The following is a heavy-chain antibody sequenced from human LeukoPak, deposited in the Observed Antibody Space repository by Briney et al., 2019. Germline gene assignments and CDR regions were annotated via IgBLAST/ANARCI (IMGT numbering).Heavy chain of an antibody. CDR1: GGSISSYY. CDR2: IYTSGST. V-gene: IGHV4-4*07. CDR3: AREPNCSSTSCPLWSGYYNV. J-gene: IGHJ6*04. D-gene: IGHD2-2*01. Sequence: PSETLSLTCTVSGGSISSYYWSWIRQPAGKGLEWIGRIYTSGSTNYNPSLKSRVTMSVDTSKNQFSLKPSSVTAADTAVYYCAREPNCSSTSCPLWSGYYNVWGKGTTVTVSS.